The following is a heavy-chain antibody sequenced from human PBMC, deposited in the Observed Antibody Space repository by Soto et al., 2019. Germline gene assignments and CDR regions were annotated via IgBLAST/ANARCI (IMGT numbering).Heavy chain of an antibody. CDR2: IIPIFGTA. Sequence: GASVKVSCKASGGTFSSYAISWVRQAPGQGLEWMGGIIPIFGTANYAQKFQGRVTITADKSTSTAYMELSSLISEDTAVYYCARDGDYDILTGYYTGGYYYYGMDVWGQGTTVTVSS. V-gene: IGHV1-69*06. J-gene: IGHJ6*02. D-gene: IGHD3-9*01. CDR1: GGTFSSYA. CDR3: ARDGDYDILTGYYTGGYYYYGMDV.